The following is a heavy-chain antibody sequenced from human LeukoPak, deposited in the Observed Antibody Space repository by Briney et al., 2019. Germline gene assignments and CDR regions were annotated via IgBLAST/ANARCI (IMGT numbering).Heavy chain of an antibody. CDR1: GYTFIGYY. V-gene: IGHV1-2*02. CDR3: AREGVIGDGYDFFDY. Sequence: GASVKVSCTASGYTFIGYYMHWVRQAPGQGLGWMGWINPHSGGTNAEQNFQGRVTMSRDTSISTVYMELSRLRSDDTALYYWAREGVIGDGYDFFDYWGQGTLVTVSS. D-gene: IGHD5-24*01. CDR2: INPHSGGT. J-gene: IGHJ4*02.